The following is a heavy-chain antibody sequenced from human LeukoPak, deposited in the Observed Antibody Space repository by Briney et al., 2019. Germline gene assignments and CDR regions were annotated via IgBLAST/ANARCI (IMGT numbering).Heavy chain of an antibody. Sequence: ASVKVSCKTSAYTFTGYYFHWVRQAPGQGLEWMGWINPNSGGTNYAQKFQGRVTMTRDTSISTAYMELSGLKSDGTAVYYCARDEATVTTNWFDPWGQGTLVTVSS. D-gene: IGHD4-17*01. J-gene: IGHJ5*02. CDR1: AYTFTGYY. V-gene: IGHV1-2*02. CDR3: ARDEATVTTNWFDP. CDR2: INPNSGGT.